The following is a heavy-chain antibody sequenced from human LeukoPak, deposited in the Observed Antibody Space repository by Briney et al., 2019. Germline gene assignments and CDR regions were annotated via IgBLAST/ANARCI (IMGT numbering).Heavy chain of an antibody. Sequence: GASLQISCKGSGSIFTSYWISWVRPLPGKGLEWMGRIDPSDSYTNYSPSFQGHVTISADKSISTAYLQWSSLKASDTAMYYCARGYSGYEDHWGQGTLVTVSS. V-gene: IGHV5-10-1*01. CDR3: ARGYSGYEDH. J-gene: IGHJ4*02. CDR1: GSIFTSYW. CDR2: IDPSDSYT. D-gene: IGHD5-12*01.